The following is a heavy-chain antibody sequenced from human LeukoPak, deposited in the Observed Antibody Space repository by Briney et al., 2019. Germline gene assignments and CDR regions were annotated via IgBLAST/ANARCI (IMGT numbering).Heavy chain of an antibody. D-gene: IGHD2-8*02. CDR2: IYYSGST. CDR1: GGTVSSGSYY. J-gene: IGHJ6*02. CDR3: ARVSLVFSRRYAMDV. V-gene: IGHV4-61*01. Sequence: SETLSLTCTVSGGTVSSGSYYWSWIRQPPGKELEWTGYIYYSGSTNYNPSLKSRVTISVDTSKNQFSLKLSSVTAADRAVYYCARVSLVFSRRYAMDVWGQGTTVTVSS.